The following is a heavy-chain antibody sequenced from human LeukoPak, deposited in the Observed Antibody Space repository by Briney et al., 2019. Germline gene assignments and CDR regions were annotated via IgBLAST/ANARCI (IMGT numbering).Heavy chain of an antibody. CDR2: ISAYNGNT. J-gene: IGHJ6*02. V-gene: IGHV1-18*01. D-gene: IGHD3-3*01. Sequence: ASVKVSCKASGYTFTSYGISWVRQAPGQGLEWMGWISAYNGNTNYAQKLQGRVTMTTDTSTSTAYMELRSLRSDDTAVYYCARVPYYDFWSGSIYYYGMDVWGQGTTVTVSS. CDR3: ARVPYYDFWSGSIYYYGMDV. CDR1: GYTFTSYG.